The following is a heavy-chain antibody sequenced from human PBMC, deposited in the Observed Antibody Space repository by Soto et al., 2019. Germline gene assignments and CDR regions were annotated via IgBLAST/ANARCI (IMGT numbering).Heavy chain of an antibody. Sequence: QVHLVESGGGVAQPGRSLRLSCVASGFTFDTYGIHWVRQAPGKGLQWVALISYEGSNTYYADSVRGRFTISRDTSKNALYLQIIALRPDDTGVYYCARVTPGNNLSYFSGLDVWGRGTSVTVSS. CDR1: GFTFDTYG. V-gene: IGHV3-30-3*01. D-gene: IGHD1-1*01. J-gene: IGHJ6*02. CDR3: ARVTPGNNLSYFSGLDV. CDR2: ISYEGSNT.